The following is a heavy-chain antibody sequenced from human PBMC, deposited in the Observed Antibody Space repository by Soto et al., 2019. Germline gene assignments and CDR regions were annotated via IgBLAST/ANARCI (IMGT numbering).Heavy chain of an antibody. J-gene: IGHJ6*02. CDR3: ARGDYDILTGLMNYYYYGMDV. CDR2: IIPIFGTA. V-gene: IGHV1-69*01. D-gene: IGHD3-9*01. Sequence: QVQLVQSGAEVKKPGSSVKVSCKASGGTFSSYAISWVRQAPGQGLEWMGGIIPIFGTANYAQKFQGRVTITADESTSTADIELSSLRSEDTAVYYCARGDYDILTGLMNYYYYGMDVWGQGTTVTVSS. CDR1: GGTFSSYA.